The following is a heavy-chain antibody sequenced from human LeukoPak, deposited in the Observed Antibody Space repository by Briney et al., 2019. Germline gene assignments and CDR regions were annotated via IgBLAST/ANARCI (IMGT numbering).Heavy chain of an antibody. CDR2: MNPNSGNT. J-gene: IGHJ4*02. CDR1: GYTFTSYD. D-gene: IGHD2-15*01. V-gene: IGHV1-8*03. CDR3: ALGYCSGGSCYPDY. Sequence: GASVKVSCKASGYTFTSYDINWVRQATGQGLEWMGWMNPNSGNTGYAQKFQGRVTITRNTSISTAYMELSSLRSEDTAVYYCALGYCSGGSCYPDYWGQGTLVTVSS.